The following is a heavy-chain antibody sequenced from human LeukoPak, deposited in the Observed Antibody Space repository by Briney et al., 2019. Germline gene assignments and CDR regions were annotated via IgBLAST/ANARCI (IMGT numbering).Heavy chain of an antibody. V-gene: IGHV5-51*01. D-gene: IGHD1-7*01. CDR1: GHSFSTDW. Sequence: GDSLKISCKGSGHSFSTDWIAWVRPMPGKGLEWMGVIYAGDADTRYSPSFQGQVPISADKSLNAAYLQWTNLKASDTAMYYCARFRGELMDGFDFWGQGTLVTVSS. CDR3: ARFRGELMDGFDF. J-gene: IGHJ4*02. CDR2: IYAGDADT.